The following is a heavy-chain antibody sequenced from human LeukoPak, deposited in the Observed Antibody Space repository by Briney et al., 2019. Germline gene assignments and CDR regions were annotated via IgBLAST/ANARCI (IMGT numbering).Heavy chain of an antibody. V-gene: IGHV3-66*01. CDR2: IYSGGST. J-gene: IGHJ4*02. D-gene: IGHD2-2*01. CDR1: GFTFSSTY. CDR3: ARDQARYCSSTSCYVWFEY. Sequence: GGSLRLSCAASGFTFSSTYMSWVRQAPGKGLEWVSVIYSGGSTYYADSVKGRFTISRDNSKNTLYLQMNSLRAEATAVYYCARDQARYCSSTSCYVWFEYLGQGGLLTVSS.